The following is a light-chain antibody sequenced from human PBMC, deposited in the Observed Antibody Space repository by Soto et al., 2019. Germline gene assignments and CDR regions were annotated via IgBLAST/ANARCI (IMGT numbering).Light chain of an antibody. CDR2: GAS. V-gene: IGKV3-15*01. Sequence: EIVLTQSPATLSVSPRERATLSCRASQSVNSNLAWYQQKPDQAPRLLISGASTRASGIPARFSGSGSGTEFTLTISSLQSEDGAVYYCQQYNNWPPWTFGQGTKVEIK. CDR3: QQYNNWPPWT. CDR1: QSVNSN. J-gene: IGKJ1*01.